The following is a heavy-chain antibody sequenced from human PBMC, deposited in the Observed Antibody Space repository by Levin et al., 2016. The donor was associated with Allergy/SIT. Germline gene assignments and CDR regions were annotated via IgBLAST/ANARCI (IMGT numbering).Heavy chain of an antibody. CDR2: ISSSSSTI. V-gene: IGHV3-48*02. J-gene: IGHJ4*02. Sequence: GESLKISCAASGFTFSSYSMNWVRQAPGKGLEWVSYISSSSSTIYYADSVKGRFTISRDNAKNSLYLQMNSLRDEDTAVFYCARDLTSIAARQLDYWGQGTLVTVSS. CDR3: ARDLTSIAARQLDY. CDR1: GFTFSSYS. D-gene: IGHD6-6*01.